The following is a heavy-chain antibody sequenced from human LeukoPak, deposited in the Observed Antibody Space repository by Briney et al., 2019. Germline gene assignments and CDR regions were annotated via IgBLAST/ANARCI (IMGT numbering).Heavy chain of an antibody. V-gene: IGHV3-74*01. CDR3: ARLKVVILYGMDV. D-gene: IGHD3-22*01. CDR2: INSDGSSR. Sequence: AGGSLRLSCAASGFTFSGFWMHWVRQAPGKGLVWVSRINSDGSSRSYADSVQGRFTISRDNAKNSLYLQMNSLRAEDTATYYCARLKVVILYGMDVWGQGTTVTVSS. CDR1: GFTFSGFW. J-gene: IGHJ6*02.